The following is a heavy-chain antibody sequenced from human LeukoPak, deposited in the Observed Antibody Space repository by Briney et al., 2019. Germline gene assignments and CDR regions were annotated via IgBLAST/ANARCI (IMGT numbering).Heavy chain of an antibody. J-gene: IGHJ4*02. CDR3: ALSGGYCSSTSCSEFDY. Sequence: SVKVSCKASGGTFSSYAVSWVRQAPGQGLEWMGGIIPIFGTANYAQKFQGRVTITADESTSTAYMELSSLRSEDTAVYYCALSGGYCSSTSCSEFDYWGQGTLVTVSS. V-gene: IGHV1-69*01. CDR2: IIPIFGTA. CDR1: GGTFSSYA. D-gene: IGHD2-2*01.